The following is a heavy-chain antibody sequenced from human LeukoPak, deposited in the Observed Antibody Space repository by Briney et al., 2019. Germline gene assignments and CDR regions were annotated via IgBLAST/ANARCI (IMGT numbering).Heavy chain of an antibody. CDR1: GFTFNSYG. Sequence: GGSLRLSCAASGFTFNSYGMHWVRQAPGKGLEWVASISFDGRIKYHADSLKGRFTISRDSSKNTLYLQMTSLRAEDTAVYYCATDYYDSSGSYTVDYWGQGTLVTVSS. V-gene: IGHV3-30*03. D-gene: IGHD3-22*01. CDR3: ATDYYDSSGSYTVDY. J-gene: IGHJ4*02. CDR2: ISFDGRIK.